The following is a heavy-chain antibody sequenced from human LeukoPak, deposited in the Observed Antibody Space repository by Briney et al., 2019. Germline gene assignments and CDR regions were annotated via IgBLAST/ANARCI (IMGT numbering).Heavy chain of an antibody. D-gene: IGHD5-24*01. CDR1: GGSVSSYY. CDR3: ARHLRWLQPFDY. J-gene: IGHJ4*02. V-gene: IGHV4-59*08. CDR2: IYYSGST. Sequence: PSETLSLTCTVSGGSVSSYYWSWIRQPPGTRLEWIGYIYYSGSTNYNPSLKSRVTISVDTSKNQFSLKLSSVTAADTAVYYCARHLRWLQPFDYWGQGTLVTVSS.